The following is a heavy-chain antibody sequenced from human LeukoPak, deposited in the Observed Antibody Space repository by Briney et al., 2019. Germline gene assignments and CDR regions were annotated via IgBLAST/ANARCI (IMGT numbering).Heavy chain of an antibody. J-gene: IGHJ4*02. CDR3: ARGESSSGDFDY. CDR2: IIPMLGVA. CDR1: GGTFSTYA. D-gene: IGHD6-19*01. V-gene: IGHV1-69*04. Sequence: GASVKVSCKASGGTFSTYAITWVRQAPGQGLEWMGRIIPMLGVANYAQKFQGRVTITADKSTTTAYMELSSLRSEDTAVYYCARGESSSGDFDYWGQGTLVTVSS.